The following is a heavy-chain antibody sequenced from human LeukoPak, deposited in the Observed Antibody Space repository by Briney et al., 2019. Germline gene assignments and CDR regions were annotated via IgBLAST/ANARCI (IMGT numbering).Heavy chain of an antibody. J-gene: IGHJ4*02. D-gene: IGHD6-6*01. V-gene: IGHV3-73*01. CDR3: TSTYSSSYY. CDR2: IRSKANSYAT. Sequence: GGSLRLSCAASGFTFSGSAMHRVRQASGKGLEWVGRIRSKANSYATAYAASVKGRFTISRDDSKNTAYLQMNSLKTEDTAVYYCTSTYSSSYYWGQGTLVTVSS. CDR1: GFTFSGSA.